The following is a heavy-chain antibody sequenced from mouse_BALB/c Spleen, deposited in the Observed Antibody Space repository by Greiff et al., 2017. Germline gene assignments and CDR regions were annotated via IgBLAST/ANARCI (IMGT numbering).Heavy chain of an antibody. CDR3: ATYYYGSRPWFAY. Sequence: EVQLQQSGPGLVKPSQSLSLTCTVTGYSITSDYAWNWIRQFPGNKLEWMGYISYSGSTSYNPSLKSRISITRDTSKNQFFLQLNSVTTEDTATYYCATYYYGSRPWFAYWGQGTLVTVSA. J-gene: IGHJ3*01. CDR2: ISYSGST. D-gene: IGHD1-1*01. V-gene: IGHV3-2*02. CDR1: GYSITSDYA.